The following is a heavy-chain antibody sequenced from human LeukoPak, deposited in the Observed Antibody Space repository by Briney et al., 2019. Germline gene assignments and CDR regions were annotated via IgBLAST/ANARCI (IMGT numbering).Heavy chain of an antibody. CDR1: GGSISSDNW. CDR3: ARTLGYHNSGNYYIGGPYSMDV. D-gene: IGHD3-22*01. Sequence: KPSETLSLTCAVSGGSISSDNWWSWVRQSPGKGLEWIGEIHHNKSPSYNPSLKSRVSISVDKSKNQVSLKVSSVTAADTAVYYCARTLGYHNSGNYYIGGPYSMDVWGQGTTVTVSS. J-gene: IGHJ6*03. V-gene: IGHV4-4*02. CDR2: IHHNKSP.